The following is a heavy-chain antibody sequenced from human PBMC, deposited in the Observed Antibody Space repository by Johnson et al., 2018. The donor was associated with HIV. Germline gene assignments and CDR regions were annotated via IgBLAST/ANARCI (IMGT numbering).Heavy chain of an antibody. Sequence: EVQLVESGGGLVQPGGSLRLSCAASGFTFDDYAMHWVRQAPGKGLEWVSGISWNSGSIGYADSVKGRFTISRVNAKNSLYLQMNSLRAEDTALYYCAKDIRADWTDAFDIWGQGTMVTVSS. V-gene: IGHV3-9*01. J-gene: IGHJ3*02. CDR3: AKDIRADWTDAFDI. D-gene: IGHD3/OR15-3a*01. CDR2: ISWNSGSI. CDR1: GFTFDDYA.